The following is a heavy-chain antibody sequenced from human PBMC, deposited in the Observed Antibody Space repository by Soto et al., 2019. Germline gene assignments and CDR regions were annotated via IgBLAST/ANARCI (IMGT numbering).Heavy chain of an antibody. V-gene: IGHV5-51*03. D-gene: IGHD5-18*01. J-gene: IGHJ4*02. CDR3: ARRGGYRYGFGY. Sequence: EVQLVQSGAEVKRTGESLKISCKASGFSFTNYWIGWVRQMPGKGLEWMGIIYPGDSDTKYSPSFQGQVTISADKSTSTAYLQGSSLKASDTAMYCCARRGGYRYGFGYWGQGTLVTVSS. CDR1: GFSFTNYW. CDR2: IYPGDSDT.